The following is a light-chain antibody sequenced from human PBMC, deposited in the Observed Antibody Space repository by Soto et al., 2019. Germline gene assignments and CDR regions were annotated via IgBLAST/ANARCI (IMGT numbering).Light chain of an antibody. CDR1: SSNIENYY. J-gene: IGLJ1*01. V-gene: IGLV1-51*01. CDR2: DNN. CDR3: GTSDSSMRDGV. Sequence: QSVLTQSLSLXGAPGQELTISWSGSSSNIENYYVSWYQQLPGTAPKLIIYDNNKRPSGIPDRFSGSKSGTSATLDITGLQTGDEADYYCGTSDSSMRDGVFGTGTKVPVL.